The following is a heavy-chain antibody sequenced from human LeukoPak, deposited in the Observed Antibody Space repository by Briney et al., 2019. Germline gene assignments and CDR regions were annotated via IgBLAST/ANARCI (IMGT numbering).Heavy chain of an antibody. CDR2: MSSSGRYI. Sequence: GGSRRLSCSASGFTFSSYSMSLVRQAPGKGLEWVSSMSSSGRYIYYADSVKGRFTISRDYAKKSLFLQMNSLRVEDTAVYFCAKVAKYYYGPETYYFFEQWGQGTPVTAAS. V-gene: IGHV3-21*01. J-gene: IGHJ4*02. CDR1: GFTFSSYS. CDR3: AKVAKYYYGPETYYFFEQ. D-gene: IGHD3-10*01.